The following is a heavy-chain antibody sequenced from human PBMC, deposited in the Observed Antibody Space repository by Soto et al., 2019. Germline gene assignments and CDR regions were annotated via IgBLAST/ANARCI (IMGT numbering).Heavy chain of an antibody. V-gene: IGHV3-64*01. CDR2: ISSNGGST. Sequence: LRLSCAASGFTFSSYAMHWVRQAPGKGLEYVSAISSNGGSTYYANSVKGRFTISRDNSKNTLYLQMGSLRAEDMAVYYCAREGPREGYYYYGMDVWGQGTTVTVSS. CDR1: GFTFSSYA. D-gene: IGHD1-26*01. J-gene: IGHJ6*02. CDR3: AREGPREGYYYYGMDV.